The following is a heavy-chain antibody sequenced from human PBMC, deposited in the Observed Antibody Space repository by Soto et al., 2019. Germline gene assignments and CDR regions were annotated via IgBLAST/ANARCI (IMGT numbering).Heavy chain of an antibody. CDR1: GGSISSSSYY. D-gene: IGHD6-13*01. Sequence: SETLSLTCTVSGGSISSSSYYWGWIRQPPGKGLEWIGSIYYSGSTYYNPSLKSRVTISVDTSKNQFSPKLSSVTAADTAVYYCARQASGLVSSSWYNYYYGMDVWGQGTKVTVSS. CDR3: ARQASGLVSSSWYNYYYGMDV. V-gene: IGHV4-39*01. CDR2: IYYSGST. J-gene: IGHJ6*02.